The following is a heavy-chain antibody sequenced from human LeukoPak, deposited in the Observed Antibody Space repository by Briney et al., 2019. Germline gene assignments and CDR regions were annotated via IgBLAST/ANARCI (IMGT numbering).Heavy chain of an antibody. D-gene: IGHD2-8*01. CDR2: ISSSGGST. J-gene: IGHJ6*02. V-gene: IGHV3-23*01. Sequence: PGGSLRLSCAASGFAFSSYAMTWVRQAPGKGLEWVSDISSSGGSTYYADSVKGRFTISRDNSKNTLYVQLNSLRAEDTAIYYCAKFKDIELGWGIDIWGQGTTVTVS. CDR3: AKFKDIELGWGIDI. CDR1: GFAFSSYA.